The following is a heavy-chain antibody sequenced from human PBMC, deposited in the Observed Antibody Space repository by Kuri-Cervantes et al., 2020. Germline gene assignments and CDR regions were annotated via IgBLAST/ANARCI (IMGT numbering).Heavy chain of an antibody. J-gene: IGHJ1*01. CDR2: IIPIFRTA. CDR3: ARGLVYYDSSGHQRSAEYFQH. V-gene: IGHV1-69*05. Sequence: SVKVSCKASGGTFSSYAFSWVRQAPGQGLEWMGGIIPIFRTANYAQKFQGRVTITTDESASTAYMELSSLRSEDTAVYYCARGLVYYDSSGHQRSAEYFQHWGQGTLVTVSS. D-gene: IGHD3-22*01. CDR1: GGTFSSYA.